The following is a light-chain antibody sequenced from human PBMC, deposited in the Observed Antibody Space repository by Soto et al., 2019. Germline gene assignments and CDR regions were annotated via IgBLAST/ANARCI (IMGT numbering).Light chain of an antibody. V-gene: IGKV1-39*01. CDR3: QLSYSTPLT. Sequence: DIQMTQSPSSLSASVGDRVTITCRASQSISTNLCWYQQRPGKAPKVLIYAASNLQSGVPSRFSGSGSGTEFTLTITTLQSEDSASYYCQLSYSTPLTFGGGTKVEIK. CDR1: QSISTN. J-gene: IGKJ4*01. CDR2: AAS.